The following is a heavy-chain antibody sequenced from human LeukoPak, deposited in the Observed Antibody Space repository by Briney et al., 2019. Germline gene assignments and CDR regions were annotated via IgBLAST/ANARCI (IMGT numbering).Heavy chain of an antibody. V-gene: IGHV4-39*01. CDR3: ATWRTAKTGFDY. CDR2: IYYSGSP. Sequence: PSETLSLTCTVSGGSVSNNNYYWAWIRQPPGKGLECIGSIYYSGSPYYNPSLKSRVTISVDTSKNQFSLRLSSVTAADTAVYYCATWRTAKTGFDYWGQGTLVTVSS. J-gene: IGHJ4*02. CDR1: GGSVSNNNYY. D-gene: IGHD1-1*01.